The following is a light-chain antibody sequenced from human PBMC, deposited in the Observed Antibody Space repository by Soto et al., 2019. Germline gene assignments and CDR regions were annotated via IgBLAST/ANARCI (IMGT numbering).Light chain of an antibody. CDR2: AAS. Sequence: AIQMTQSPSSLSASVGDRVTITCRASQGLGNDLAWYQQRPGKAPKLLSYAASSLQSGVPSRFSGSESGTDFTLTISSLQPGDFATYYCLQDYNFPLSFGGGTKVEIK. V-gene: IGKV1-6*01. CDR1: QGLGND. CDR3: LQDYNFPLS. J-gene: IGKJ4*01.